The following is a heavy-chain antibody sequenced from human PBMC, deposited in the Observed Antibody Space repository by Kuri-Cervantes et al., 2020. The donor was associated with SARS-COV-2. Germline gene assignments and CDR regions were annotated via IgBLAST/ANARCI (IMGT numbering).Heavy chain of an antibody. Sequence: GGSLRLSCAASGFTFSNAWMSWVRQAPGKGLEWVSTISAGGGTTHYADSVQGRFTISRDNSKNTLYLRMNSLRAEDTALYYCAKGPLYYYDSSGYLLDYWGQGTLVTVSS. J-gene: IGHJ4*02. CDR1: GFTFSNAW. V-gene: IGHV3-23*01. CDR3: AKGPLYYYDSSGYLLDY. CDR2: ISAGGGTT. D-gene: IGHD3-22*01.